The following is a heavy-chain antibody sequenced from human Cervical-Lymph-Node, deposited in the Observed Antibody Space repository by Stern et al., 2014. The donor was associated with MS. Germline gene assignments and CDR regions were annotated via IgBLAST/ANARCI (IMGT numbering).Heavy chain of an antibody. D-gene: IGHD6-6*01. J-gene: IGHJ4*02. V-gene: IGHV4-59*08. Sequence: QLQLQESGPGLVKPSETLSLTCTVSGGSTSSYYWSWIRQPPGKGLEWIGYISSSGGTKYNPSLKSRVTISVDTSKNQFPLNLRAVTAADTAVYYCARGYTTSSGRPDYWGQGTLVTVSS. CDR3: ARGYTTSSGRPDY. CDR1: GGSTSSYY. CDR2: ISSSGGT.